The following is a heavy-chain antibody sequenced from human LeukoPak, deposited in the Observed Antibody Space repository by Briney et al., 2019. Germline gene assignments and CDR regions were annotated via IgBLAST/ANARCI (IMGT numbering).Heavy chain of an antibody. CDR1: GFTFSSYG. V-gene: IGHV3-7*01. D-gene: IGHD6-19*01. CDR3: AREVHSSGWYRSYYFDY. CDR2: IKQDGSEK. Sequence: TGGSLRLSCAASGFTFSSYGMHWVRQAPGKGLEWVANIKQDGSEKYYVDSVKGRFTISRDNAKNSLYLQMNSLRAEDTAVYYCAREVHSSGWYRSYYFDYWGQGTLVTVSS. J-gene: IGHJ4*02.